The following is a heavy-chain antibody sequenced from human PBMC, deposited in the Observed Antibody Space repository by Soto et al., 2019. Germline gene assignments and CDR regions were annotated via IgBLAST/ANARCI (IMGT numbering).Heavy chain of an antibody. CDR3: ARRYGSCFDF. CDR1: GGSISSYY. CDR2: IYYSGST. D-gene: IGHD5-18*01. J-gene: IGHJ4*02. Sequence: QVQLQESGPGLVKPSETLSLTCTVSGGSISSYYWSWIRQPPGKGLEWIGYIYYSGSTNYNPSLQSRVTISVDTSNNQFSLKVSSVTAADTAVYYCARRYGSCFDFWGPGTLVTVSS. V-gene: IGHV4-59*08.